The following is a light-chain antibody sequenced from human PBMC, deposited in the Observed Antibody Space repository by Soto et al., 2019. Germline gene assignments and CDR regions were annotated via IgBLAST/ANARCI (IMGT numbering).Light chain of an antibody. CDR2: ANS. CDR1: SSNIGAGYD. V-gene: IGLV1-40*01. J-gene: IGLJ2*01. CDR3: QSYDSSLSGCVV. Sequence: QPVLTQPPSVSGAPGQRVTISCTGSSSNIGAGYDVHWYQQLPGTAPKLLMYANSDRPSGVPDRFSGSRSGTSASLAITGLQAEDEADYYCQSYDSSLSGCVVFGGGTKVTVL.